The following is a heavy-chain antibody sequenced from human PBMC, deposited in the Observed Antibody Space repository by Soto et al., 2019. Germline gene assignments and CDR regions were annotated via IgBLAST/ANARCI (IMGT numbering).Heavy chain of an antibody. J-gene: IGHJ4*02. D-gene: IGHD2-15*01. CDR2: ISSSDTSI. V-gene: IGHV3-48*03. CDR3: ARGRVLFDDY. CDR1: GFTFHYYV. Sequence: GGSLILSCAAYGFTFHYYVMNWVRQAPGKGLEWVSSISSSDTSIYYADSVKGRFTISRDNTKNSLFLQMNSLRAEDTAVYFCARGRVLFDDYWGQGTQVTVSS.